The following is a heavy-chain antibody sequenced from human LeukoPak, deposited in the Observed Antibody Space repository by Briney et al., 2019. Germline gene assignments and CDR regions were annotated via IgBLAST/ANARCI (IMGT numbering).Heavy chain of an antibody. D-gene: IGHD6-13*01. V-gene: IGHV4-39*01. CDR3: ARHRGGEQQLNDAFDI. Sequence: SETLSLTCTVSGGSISSSNYYWGWIRQPPGKGLEWIGSIYYSGSTYYNPSLKSRVTISVDTSKNQFSLKLSSVTAADTAVYYCARHRGGEQQLNDAFDIWGQGTMVTVSS. CDR1: GGSISSSNYY. J-gene: IGHJ3*02. CDR2: IYYSGST.